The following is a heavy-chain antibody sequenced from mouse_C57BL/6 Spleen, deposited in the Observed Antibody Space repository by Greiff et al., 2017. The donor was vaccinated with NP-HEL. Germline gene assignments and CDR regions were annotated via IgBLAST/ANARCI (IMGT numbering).Heavy chain of an antibody. CDR1: GYTFTSYW. J-gene: IGHJ3*01. Sequence: QVHVKQPGAELVKPGASVKMSCKASGYTFTSYWITWVKQRPGQGLEWIGDIYPGSGSTNYNEKFKSKATLTVDTSSSTAYMQLSSLTSEDSAVYYCAREGIYDGYPYWGQGTLVTVSA. CDR2: IYPGSGST. V-gene: IGHV1-55*01. CDR3: AREGIYDGYPY. D-gene: IGHD2-3*01.